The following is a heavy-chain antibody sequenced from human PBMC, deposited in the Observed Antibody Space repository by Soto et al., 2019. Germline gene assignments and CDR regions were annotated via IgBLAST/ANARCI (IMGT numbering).Heavy chain of an antibody. V-gene: IGHV1-2*02. D-gene: IGHD3-16*02. CDR2: INPKSGDT. Sequence: ASVKVSCKASGYTFTGYYIHWVRQAPGQGLEWMGWINPKSGDTNYAQKFQGRVSMTRDTSITKAYMEVSRLKSDDTAVYYCARGSTRMGVIPTYWGQGTLVTVSS. J-gene: IGHJ4*02. CDR3: ARGSTRMGVIPTY. CDR1: GYTFTGYY.